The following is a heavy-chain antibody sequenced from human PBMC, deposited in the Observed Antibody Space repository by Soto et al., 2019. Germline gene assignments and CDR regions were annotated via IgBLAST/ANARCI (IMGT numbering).Heavy chain of an antibody. J-gene: IGHJ4*02. Sequence: QVQLVQSGAEVKKPGSSVKVSCKASGGTFSSYAISWVRQAPGQGLEWMGGIIPIFGTADYAQKFQGRVTITADESTSTGNMELSSLRSEGTAVYYCASHYDSSGYYYRGLDYWGQGTLVTVSS. V-gene: IGHV1-69*12. CDR2: IIPIFGTA. CDR3: ASHYDSSGYYYRGLDY. CDR1: GGTFSSYA. D-gene: IGHD3-22*01.